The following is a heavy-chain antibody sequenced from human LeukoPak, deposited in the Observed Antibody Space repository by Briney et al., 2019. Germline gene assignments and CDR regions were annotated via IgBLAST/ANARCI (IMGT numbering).Heavy chain of an antibody. D-gene: IGHD1-26*01. CDR1: GFTFGDYA. J-gene: IGHJ4*02. CDR2: IRNKAYGGTT. Sequence: GGSLRLSCTTSGFTFGDYAMSWVRQAPGKGLEWVSSIRNKAYGGTTEYAASVKGRFTISREESKSIAYLQMNSLETEDTAMYYCTTGIGWELRVFDYWGQGTLVTVSS. V-gene: IGHV3-49*04. CDR3: TTGIGWELRVFDY.